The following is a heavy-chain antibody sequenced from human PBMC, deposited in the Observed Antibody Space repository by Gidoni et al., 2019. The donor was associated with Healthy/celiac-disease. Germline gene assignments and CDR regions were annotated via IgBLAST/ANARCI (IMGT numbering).Heavy chain of an antibody. CDR3: ARLSEYSSSWFDY. D-gene: IGHD6-13*01. J-gene: IGHJ4*02. Sequence: EVQLVESGGGLVKPGGSLRLSCAASGFPFSSYSMNWVRQAPGKGLEWVSSISSSGSTIYYADSVKGRFTISRDNAKNSLYLQMNSLRAEDTAVYYCARLSEYSSSWFDYWGQGTLVTVSS. V-gene: IGHV3-21*01. CDR1: GFPFSSYS. CDR2: ISSSGSTI.